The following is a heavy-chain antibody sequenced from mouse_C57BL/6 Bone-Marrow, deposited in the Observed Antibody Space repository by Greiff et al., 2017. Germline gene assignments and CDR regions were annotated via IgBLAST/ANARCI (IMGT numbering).Heavy chain of an antibody. D-gene: IGHD2-10*02. V-gene: IGHV1-52*01. CDR2: IDPSDSET. CDR1: GYTFTSYW. CDR3: ARVPSGTGAMEY. Sequence: QVQLQQPGAELVRPGSSVKLSCKASGYTFTSYWMHWVKQRPIQGLEWIGNIDPSDSETHYNQKFKDKATLTVDKSSSTAYMQLSSLTSEDSAVYYCARVPSGTGAMEYWDRGTSVTVSS. J-gene: IGHJ4*01.